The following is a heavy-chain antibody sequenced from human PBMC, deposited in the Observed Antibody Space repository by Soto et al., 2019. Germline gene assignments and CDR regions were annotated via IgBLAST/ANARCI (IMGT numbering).Heavy chain of an antibody. CDR2: ISGGGDIT. D-gene: IGHD3-22*01. Sequence: VQLVESGGGLVQPGGSLRLSCAASGFTFSSYAMTWVRLAPGKGLEWVSAISGGGDITYYADSVKGRFTISRDNSKNTLDLQMNSLRGEDTAVYYCGKDPYDSSGYYSVYWGQGTLVTVSS. J-gene: IGHJ4*02. V-gene: IGHV3-23*04. CDR1: GFTFSSYA. CDR3: GKDPYDSSGYYSVY.